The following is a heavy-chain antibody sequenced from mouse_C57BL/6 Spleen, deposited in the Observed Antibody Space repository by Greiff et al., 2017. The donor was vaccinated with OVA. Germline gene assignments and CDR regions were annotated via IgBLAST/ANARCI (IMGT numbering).Heavy chain of an antibody. CDR3: ARDSSGTSSYNYYAMDY. V-gene: IGHV1-18*01. Sequence: EVQLQQSGPELVKPGASVKIPCKASGYTFTDYNMDWVKQSHGKSLEWIGDINPNNGGTIYNQKFKGKATLTVDKSSSTAYMELRSLTSEDTAVYYCARDSSGTSSYNYYAMDYWGQGTSVTVSS. CDR2: INPNNGGT. D-gene: IGHD1-1*01. J-gene: IGHJ4*01. CDR1: GYTFTDYN.